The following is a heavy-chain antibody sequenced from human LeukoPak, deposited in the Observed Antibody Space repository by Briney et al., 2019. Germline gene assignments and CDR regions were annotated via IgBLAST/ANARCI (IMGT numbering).Heavy chain of an antibody. CDR3: ARGEIYVDY. Sequence: GASVKVSCRGSGYTFTTYYMNWVRQAPGQGLEWMGEINPSGGSTSYAHKFQGRVTMTRDTSTSTVNMELSSLRSEDTAVYYCARGEIYVDYWGQGTLVTVSS. CDR2: INPSGGST. J-gene: IGHJ4*02. V-gene: IGHV1-46*01. CDR1: GYTFTTYY.